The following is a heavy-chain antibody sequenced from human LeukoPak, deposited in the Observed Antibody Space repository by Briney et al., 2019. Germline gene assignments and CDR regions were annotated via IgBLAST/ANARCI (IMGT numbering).Heavy chain of an antibody. D-gene: IGHD3-10*01. Sequence: GGSLKLSCSASGFTFSSYAMSWVRQAPGNGLEGVSAICGSGGSTYYAHSVKGRFTISRDNSKNTLYLQLNSLSAEDTAVYYCAKLGGPRRWFGDLLADWGQGSLVTVS. CDR2: ICGSGGST. J-gene: IGHJ4*02. CDR1: GFTFSSYA. CDR3: AKLGGPRRWFGDLLAD. V-gene: IGHV3-23*01.